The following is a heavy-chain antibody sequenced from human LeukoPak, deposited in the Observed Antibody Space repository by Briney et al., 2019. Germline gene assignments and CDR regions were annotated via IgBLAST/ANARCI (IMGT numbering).Heavy chain of an antibody. CDR3: ARHWFSGSYPYYFDY. CDR2: INHSGST. Sequence: PSETLSLTCAVYGGSFSGYYWSWIRQPPGKGLEWIGEINHSGSTIYNPSLKSRVTISVDTSKNQFSLKLSSVTAADTAVYYCARHWFSGSYPYYFDYWGQGTLVTVSS. D-gene: IGHD1-26*01. CDR1: GGSFSGYY. J-gene: IGHJ4*02. V-gene: IGHV4-34*01.